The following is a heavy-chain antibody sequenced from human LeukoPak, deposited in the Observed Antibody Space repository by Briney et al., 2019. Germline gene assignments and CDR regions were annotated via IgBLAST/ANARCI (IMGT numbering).Heavy chain of an antibody. CDR2: IKQDGSEK. CDR1: GFTFSSYW. V-gene: IGHV3-7*01. Sequence: GGSLRLSCAASGFTFSSYWMSWVRQAPGKGPEWVANIKQDGSEKYYVDSVKGRFTISRDNAKNSLYLQMNSLRAEDTAVYYCARDPTPEYSSSSGDYWGQGTLVTVSS. D-gene: IGHD6-6*01. CDR3: ARDPTPEYSSSSGDY. J-gene: IGHJ4*02.